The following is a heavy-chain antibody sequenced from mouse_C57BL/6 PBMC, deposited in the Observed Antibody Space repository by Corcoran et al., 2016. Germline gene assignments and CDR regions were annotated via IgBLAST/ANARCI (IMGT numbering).Heavy chain of an antibody. D-gene: IGHD2-3*01. CDR1: GYTFTDYY. CDR2: INPNNGGT. CDR3: AHDCYYPYFDY. V-gene: IGHV1-26*01. J-gene: IGHJ2*01. Sequence: EVQLQQSGPELVKPGASVKISCKASGYTFTDYYMNWVKQSHGKSLEWIGDINPNNGGTSYNQKFKGKATLTVDKSSSTAYMELRSLTSEDSAVYYCAHDCYYPYFDYWGQGTTLTVSS.